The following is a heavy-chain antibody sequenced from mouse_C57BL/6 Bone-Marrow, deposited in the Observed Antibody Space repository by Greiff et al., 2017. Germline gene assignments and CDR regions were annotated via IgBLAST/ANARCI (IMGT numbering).Heavy chain of an antibody. V-gene: IGHV1-81*01. J-gene: IGHJ3*01. D-gene: IGHD2-1*01. CDR2: IYPRSGNT. CDR1: GYTFTSYG. CDR3: ARSTKFAY. Sequence: QVQLQQSGAELARPGASVKLSCKASGYTFTSYGISWVKQRTGQGLEWIGEIYPRSGNTYYNEKFKGKATLTADKFSSTAYMELRSLTSEDSAVYFCARSTKFAYWGQGTLVTVSA.